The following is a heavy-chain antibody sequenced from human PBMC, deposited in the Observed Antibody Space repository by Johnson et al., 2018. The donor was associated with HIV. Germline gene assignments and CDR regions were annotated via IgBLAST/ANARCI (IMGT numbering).Heavy chain of an antibody. Sequence: QVQVVESGGGLIQPGGSLRLSCAASGFTVSSNYMSWVRQAPGKGLEWVAVMWYDGSNKYYTDSVKGRFTISRDNSKNTLYLRMNSLRAEDTAVYYCAKDGMGGNYWYAFDIWGQGTMVTVSS. CDR3: AKDGMGGNYWYAFDI. D-gene: IGHD1-26*01. CDR1: GFTVSSNY. J-gene: IGHJ3*02. V-gene: IGHV3-30*02. CDR2: MWYDGSNK.